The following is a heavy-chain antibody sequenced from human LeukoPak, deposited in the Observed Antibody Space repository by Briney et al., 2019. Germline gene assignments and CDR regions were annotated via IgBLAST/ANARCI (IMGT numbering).Heavy chain of an antibody. V-gene: IGHV1-18*01. J-gene: IGHJ6*02. D-gene: IGHD5-18*01. CDR1: GYTFTSYG. CDR3: ARAEDPAMVNVGDYYYYAMDI. CDR2: ISAYNGNT. Sequence: ASVTVSCKASGYTFTSYGISWVRQAPGQGLEWMGWISAYNGNTNYAQKFQDRVTMTTDASTTTAYMELRSLRFDDTAVYYCARAEDPAMVNVGDYYYYAMDIWGQGTTVTVSS.